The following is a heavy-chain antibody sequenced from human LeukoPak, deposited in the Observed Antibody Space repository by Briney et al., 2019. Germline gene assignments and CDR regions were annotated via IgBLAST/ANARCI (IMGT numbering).Heavy chain of an antibody. J-gene: IGHJ3*02. V-gene: IGHV1-2*02. D-gene: IGHD2/OR15-2a*01. Sequence: ASPWDSPKTSRYTVTVDKMHCVREAPRQRVKRRGWFNPNIGVTNSAQKFQGRVTMTRDTSISTAYMEVSRLRSDDTAVYYCARVSTLSHSFDIWGQGTMVTVSS. CDR3: ARVSTLSHSFDI. CDR1: RYTVTVDK. CDR2: FNPNIGVT.